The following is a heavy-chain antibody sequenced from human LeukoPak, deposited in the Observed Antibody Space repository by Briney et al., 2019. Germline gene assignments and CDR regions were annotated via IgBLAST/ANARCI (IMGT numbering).Heavy chain of an antibody. V-gene: IGHV1-18*01. J-gene: IGHJ5*02. Sequence: GASVKVSCKASGGTFSSYAFSWVRQAPGQGLEWMGWISAYNGNTNYAQKLQGRVTMTTDTSTSTAYMELRSLRSDDTAVYYCARGATAWSWFDPWGQGTLVTVSS. D-gene: IGHD5-12*01. CDR2: ISAYNGNT. CDR1: GGTFSSYA. CDR3: ARGATAWSWFDP.